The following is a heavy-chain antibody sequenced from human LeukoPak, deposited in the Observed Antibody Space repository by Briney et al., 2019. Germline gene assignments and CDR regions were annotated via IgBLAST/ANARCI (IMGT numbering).Heavy chain of an antibody. CDR3: AKGRQY. CDR2: ISYDGSNK. V-gene: IGHV3-30*18. CDR1: GFTFSSYG. J-gene: IGHJ4*02. Sequence: GRSLRLSCAASGFTFSSYGMHWVRQAPGKGLERVAVISYDGSNKYYADSVKRRFTISRDNSKNTLSLKMNSLRAGYRAVHYCAKGRQYWGKGTLVTVSS.